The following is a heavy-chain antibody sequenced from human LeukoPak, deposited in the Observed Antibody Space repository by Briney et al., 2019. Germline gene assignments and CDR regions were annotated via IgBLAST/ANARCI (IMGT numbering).Heavy chain of an antibody. Sequence: GGSLRLSCAASGFTFSTYAMDWVRQAPGRGLEWVAVISYDGNNKYYADSAKGRFTISRDNSKNTLYLQMNSLRAEDTAVYYCARDLHYYGSGGVDYWGQGTLVTVSS. CDR3: ARDLHYYGSGGVDY. J-gene: IGHJ4*02. D-gene: IGHD3-10*01. V-gene: IGHV3-30-3*01. CDR2: ISYDGNNK. CDR1: GFTFSTYA.